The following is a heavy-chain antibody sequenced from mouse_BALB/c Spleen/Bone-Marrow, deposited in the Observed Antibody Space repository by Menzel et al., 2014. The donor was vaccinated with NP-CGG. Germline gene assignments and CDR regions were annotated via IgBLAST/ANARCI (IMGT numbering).Heavy chain of an antibody. CDR2: IRSKSNNYAT. D-gene: IGHD1-1*01. CDR1: GFTFNTYA. Sequence: VQLQQSGGGLVQPKGSLKLSCAASGFTFNTYAMNWVRQAPGKGLEWVARIRSKSNNYATYYADSVKNRFTISRDDSQSMLYLQMNNLKTEDTAMYYCVRPHYYGSSYRYAMDYWGQGTSVTVSS. CDR3: VRPHYYGSSYRYAMDY. V-gene: IGHV10-1*02. J-gene: IGHJ4*01.